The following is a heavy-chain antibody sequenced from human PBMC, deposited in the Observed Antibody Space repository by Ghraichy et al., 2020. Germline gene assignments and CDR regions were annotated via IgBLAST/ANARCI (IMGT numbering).Heavy chain of an antibody. CDR3: ARDSSGYGPFDL. D-gene: IGHD3-22*01. Sequence: SGTLSLTCTVSGGSISSGDYYWSWIRQPPGKGLEWIGYIFYSGSTYYNPSLKSRLTISVDTSKNQFSLKLSSVTAADTAVYYCARDSSGYGPFDLWGRGALVTVSS. V-gene: IGHV4-30-4*01. CDR1: GGSISSGDYY. CDR2: IFYSGST. J-gene: IGHJ2*01.